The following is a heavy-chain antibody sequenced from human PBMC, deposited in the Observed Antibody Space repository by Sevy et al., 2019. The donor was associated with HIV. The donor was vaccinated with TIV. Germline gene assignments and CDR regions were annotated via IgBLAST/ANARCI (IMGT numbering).Heavy chain of an antibody. Sequence: GGSLRLSCAASGFNFNNYAMGWVRQTPGKGLEFISSISDGGDDTSYADSVKGRFTISRDNSKKTLYMQMNSLRAEDTAVYYCANHNGWNSAYLQHWGQGTLVTVSS. CDR1: GFNFNNYA. CDR3: ANHNGWNSAYLQH. CDR2: ISDGGDDT. D-gene: IGHD1-1*01. V-gene: IGHV3-23*01. J-gene: IGHJ1*01.